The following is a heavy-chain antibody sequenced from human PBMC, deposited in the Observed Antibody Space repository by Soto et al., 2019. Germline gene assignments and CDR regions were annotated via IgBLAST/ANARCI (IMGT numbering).Heavy chain of an antibody. D-gene: IGHD1-26*01. Sequence: SETLSLTCTVSGASTTFGGYSWSWIRQTPGKGLEWIGYINHLETTFYNPSFESRLTLSIDRAKNQFSLKLHSMSAADRAVYFCARGGGSDSFDYWGQGILVTVSS. CDR2: INHLETT. CDR1: GASTTFGGYS. CDR3: ARGGGSDSFDY. J-gene: IGHJ4*02. V-gene: IGHV4-30-2*01.